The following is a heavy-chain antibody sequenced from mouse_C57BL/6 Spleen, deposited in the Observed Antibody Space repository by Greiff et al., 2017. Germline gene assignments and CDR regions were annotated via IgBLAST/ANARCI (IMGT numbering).Heavy chain of an antibody. Sequence: QVQLQQSGPELVKPGASVKISCKASGYTFTDYYINWVKQRPGQGLEWIGWIYPCSGNTNYNEKFKSKATLTVDKPSSTAYMQLSSLTSEDSAVYYCATYDYDGDWYFDVWGTGTTVTVSS. D-gene: IGHD2-4*01. CDR1: GYTFTDYY. CDR2: IYPCSGNT. J-gene: IGHJ1*03. V-gene: IGHV1-84*01. CDR3: ATYDYDGDWYFDV.